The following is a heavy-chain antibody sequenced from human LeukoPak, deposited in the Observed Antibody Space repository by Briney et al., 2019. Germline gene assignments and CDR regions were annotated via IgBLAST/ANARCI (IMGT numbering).Heavy chain of an antibody. V-gene: IGHV3-30*04. CDR1: GFTFSSYA. CDR2: ISYDGSDK. CDR3: ARAVYRSGGYYFDY. D-gene: IGHD6-19*01. J-gene: IGHJ4*02. Sequence: GGSLRLSCAASGFTFSSYAMQWVRQAPGKGLEWVAVISYDGSDKNYADSVKGRFTISRDNSKNTLYLQMNSLRADDTAVYYCARAVYRSGGYYFDYWGQRTLVIVSS.